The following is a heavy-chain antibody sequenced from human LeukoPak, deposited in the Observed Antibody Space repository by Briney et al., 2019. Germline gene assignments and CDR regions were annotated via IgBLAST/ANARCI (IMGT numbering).Heavy chain of an antibody. CDR2: ISGSGCST. V-gene: IGHV3-23*01. D-gene: IGHD4-11*01. Sequence: GGSLRLSCAASGFTFSSYAMSCVRQAPGKGLDWVSAISGSGCSTYYAVSVEGRFTIYRDNSKNTLYLKMNSLRAEHTAVYYCAKDDYSNYGFDPWGQGTLVTVSS. CDR1: GFTFSSYA. J-gene: IGHJ5*02. CDR3: AKDDYSNYGFDP.